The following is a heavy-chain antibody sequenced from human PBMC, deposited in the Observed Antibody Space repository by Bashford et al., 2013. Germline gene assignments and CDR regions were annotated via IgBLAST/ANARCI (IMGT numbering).Heavy chain of an antibody. D-gene: IGHD3-10*01. V-gene: IGHV4-31*03. CDR3: ARAGIGGNFGLLGF. CDR2: VYYGGNT. Sequence: SETLSLTCTVSGDSISSGGYYWTWLRQYPGKGLEWIGYVYYGGNTYYNPSLNSRISISVDTSRNQFSLHLTSVTAADTAVYFCARAGIGGNFGLLGFWGQGTLVTVSS. J-gene: IGHJ4*02. CDR1: GDSISSGGYY.